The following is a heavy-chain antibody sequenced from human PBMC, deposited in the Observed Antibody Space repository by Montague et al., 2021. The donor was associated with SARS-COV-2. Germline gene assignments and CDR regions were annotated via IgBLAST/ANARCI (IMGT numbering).Heavy chain of an antibody. V-gene: IGHV3-48*03. CDR2: ISTSAYTT. J-gene: IGHJ3*02. CDR3: TRDYRSIVGDGLDI. D-gene: IGHD3-16*02. Sequence: LSLAASGFTFSNYDMNWVRQAPGKGPEWISYISTSAYTTSYAGSVKGRFTISRDNGKNSLYLQMNSLRVEDTAVYYCTRDYRSIVGDGLDIWGQGTKVTVSS. CDR1: GFTFSNYD.